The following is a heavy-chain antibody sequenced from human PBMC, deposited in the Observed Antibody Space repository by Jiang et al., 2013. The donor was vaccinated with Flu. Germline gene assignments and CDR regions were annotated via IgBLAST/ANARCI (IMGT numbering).Heavy chain of an antibody. V-gene: IGHV1-69*01. CDR3: ASNPYLAVLRSAFDP. Sequence: KFQGRVTITADESTSTAYMELSSLRSEDTAVYYCASNPYLAVLRSAFDPWGQGTLVTVSS. D-gene: IGHD4-17*01. J-gene: IGHJ5*02.